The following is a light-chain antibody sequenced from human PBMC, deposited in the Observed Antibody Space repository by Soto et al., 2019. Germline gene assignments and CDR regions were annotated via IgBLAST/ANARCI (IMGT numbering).Light chain of an antibody. CDR3: QQANSFPLT. CDR1: QGISSW. Sequence: DIQMTQSPSSVSASVGDRVTITCRASQGISSWLAWCQQKPGKAPKLLIYAASSLQSGVPSRFSGSGSGTDFTLTISSRQPEDFATYYCQQANSFPLTFGGGTKVEIK. J-gene: IGKJ4*01. V-gene: IGKV1-12*01. CDR2: AAS.